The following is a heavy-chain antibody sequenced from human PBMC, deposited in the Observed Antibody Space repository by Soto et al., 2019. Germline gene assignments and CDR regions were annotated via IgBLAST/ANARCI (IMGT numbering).Heavy chain of an antibody. V-gene: IGHV4-31*03. D-gene: IGHD1-7*01. Sequence: PSETLSLTCTVSGGSISSGGYYWSWIRQHLGKGLEWIGYIYYSGSTYYNPSLKSRVTISVDTSKNQFSLKLSSVTAADTAVYYCARALGNWNYDLSDAFDIWGQGTMVTVSS. J-gene: IGHJ3*02. CDR3: ARALGNWNYDLSDAFDI. CDR2: IYYSGST. CDR1: GGSISSGGYY.